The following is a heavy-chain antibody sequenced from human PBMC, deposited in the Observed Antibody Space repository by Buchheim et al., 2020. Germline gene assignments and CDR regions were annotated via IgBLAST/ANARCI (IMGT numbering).Heavy chain of an antibody. J-gene: IGHJ4*02. CDR3: ARVRGYSYGYLDY. CDR1: GGSFSGYY. CDR2: INHSGST. D-gene: IGHD5-18*01. Sequence: QVQLQQWGAGLLKPSETLSLTCAVYGGSFSGYYWSWIRQPPGKGLEWIGEINHSGSTNYNPSLKSRVTISVDTSKNQFSLKLSSVTAADTAVYYCARVRGYSYGYLDYWGQGTL. V-gene: IGHV4-34*01.